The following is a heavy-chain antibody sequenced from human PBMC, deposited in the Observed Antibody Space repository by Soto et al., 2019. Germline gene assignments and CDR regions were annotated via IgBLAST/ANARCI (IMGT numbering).Heavy chain of an antibody. J-gene: IGHJ4*02. Sequence: EVQLVESGGGLVQPGRSLRLSCAASGFTFDDYTMHWVRQAPGKGLEWVAAVSRSSVTIGYADSVKGRFPISRDNAKNSLYLQMNSLRVEETALYYCVKDGYCSGDSCYPWYFDYWGQGTLVTVSS. CDR1: GFTFDDYT. CDR3: VKDGYCSGDSCYPWYFDY. V-gene: IGHV3-9*01. D-gene: IGHD2-15*01. CDR2: VSRSSVTI.